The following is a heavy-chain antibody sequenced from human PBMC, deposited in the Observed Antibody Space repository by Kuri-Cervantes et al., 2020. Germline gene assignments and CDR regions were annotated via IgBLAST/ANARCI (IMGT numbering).Heavy chain of an antibody. J-gene: IGHJ4*02. CDR2: IRYDGSNK. V-gene: IGHV3-33*08. CDR1: GFTFSSYS. CDR3: ARTYYYDGSGYYFGY. D-gene: IGHD3-22*01. Sequence: GGSLRLSCAASGFTFSSYSMNWVRQAPGKGLEWVAFIRYDGSNKYYADSVKGRFTISRDNAKNSLYLQMNSLRVEDTALYYCARTYYYDGSGYYFGYWGQGTLVTVSS.